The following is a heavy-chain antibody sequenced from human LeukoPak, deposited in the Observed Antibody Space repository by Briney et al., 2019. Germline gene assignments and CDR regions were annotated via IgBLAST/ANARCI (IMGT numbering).Heavy chain of an antibody. CDR2: ISSNGDST. V-gene: IGHV3-64*04. Sequence: GGSLRLSCAASGFTFSSHAMHWVRQAPGKGLEYVSAISSNGDSTYYADSVKGRLTISRDNAKNSLYLQMNSLRAEDTAVYYCARSSGWYGWGQGTLVTVSS. J-gene: IGHJ4*02. CDR1: GFTFSSHA. CDR3: ARSSGWYG. D-gene: IGHD6-19*01.